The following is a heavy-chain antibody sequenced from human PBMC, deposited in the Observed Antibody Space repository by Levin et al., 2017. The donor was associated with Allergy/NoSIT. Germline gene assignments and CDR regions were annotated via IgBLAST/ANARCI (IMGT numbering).Heavy chain of an antibody. CDR2: ISTSSSTI. D-gene: IGHD6-19*01. CDR3: ARGYSSGRKAFDI. Sequence: SCAASGFTFSTYSMNWVRQAPGKGLEWVSYISTSSSTIYYVDSVKGRFTISRDNAENALYLQMNSLRAEDTAVYYCARGYSSGRKAFDIWGQGTMVTVSS. J-gene: IGHJ3*02. V-gene: IGHV3-48*01. CDR1: GFTFSTYS.